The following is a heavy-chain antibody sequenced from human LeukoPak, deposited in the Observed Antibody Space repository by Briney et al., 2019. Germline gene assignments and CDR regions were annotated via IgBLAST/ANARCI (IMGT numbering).Heavy chain of an antibody. CDR2: MLYSGRT. Sequence: SQTLSLTCTVAGGSITSHYWSWIRQPPGKVLEWIGYMLYSGRTNYNPSLRSRVTISVDTSKKEFSLQLTSVTAADTAVYYCARHRLEMASSHDAFDLWGQGTMVTVSS. CDR3: ARHRLEMASSHDAFDL. D-gene: IGHD5-24*01. CDR1: GGSITSHY. V-gene: IGHV4-59*08. J-gene: IGHJ3*01.